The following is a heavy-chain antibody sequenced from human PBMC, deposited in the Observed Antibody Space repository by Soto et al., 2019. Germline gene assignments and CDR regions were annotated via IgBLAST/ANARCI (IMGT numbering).Heavy chain of an antibody. Sequence: ASLNVYCKTAGYTFTSYDINCVRQANGQGXEWMGWMKNNSGKKGYAKKLKGRVKMKRNTSISTAYMELRSLRYEDKAVYYCARGRRGKLLRYFDWLLYVYWGQGTLVTV. J-gene: IGHJ4*02. CDR2: MKNNSGKK. CDR3: ARGRRGKLLRYFDWLLYVY. CDR1: GYTFTSYD. D-gene: IGHD3-9*01. V-gene: IGHV1-8*01.